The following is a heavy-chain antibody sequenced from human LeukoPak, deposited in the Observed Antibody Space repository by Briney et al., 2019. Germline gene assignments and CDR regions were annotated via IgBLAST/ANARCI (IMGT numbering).Heavy chain of an antibody. CDR1: GFTCSSYG. D-gene: IGHD1-26*01. J-gene: IGHJ4*02. CDR3: ARSGSSAFDY. CDR2: IKQDGSEK. V-gene: IGHV3-7*01. Sequence: GGYLRLSCAASGFTCSSYGMHWVRQAPGKGLEWVANIKQDGSEKYYVDSVKGRFTISRDNAKNSLYLQMNSLRAEDTAVYYCARSGSSAFDYWGQGTLVTVSS.